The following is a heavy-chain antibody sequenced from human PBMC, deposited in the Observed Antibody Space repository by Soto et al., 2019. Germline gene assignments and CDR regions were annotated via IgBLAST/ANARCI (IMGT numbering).Heavy chain of an antibody. V-gene: IGHV1-69*10. CDR2: IIPILGIA. CDR1: GGTFNSYA. D-gene: IGHD4-17*01. Sequence: SVKVSCKASGGTFNSYAISWVRQAPGQGLEWMGGIIPILGIANYAQKFQGRVTITADKSTSTAYMELSSLRSEDTAVYYCARVAGDYGGNYYYYGMDVWGQGTTVTVSS. J-gene: IGHJ6*02. CDR3: ARVAGDYGGNYYYYGMDV.